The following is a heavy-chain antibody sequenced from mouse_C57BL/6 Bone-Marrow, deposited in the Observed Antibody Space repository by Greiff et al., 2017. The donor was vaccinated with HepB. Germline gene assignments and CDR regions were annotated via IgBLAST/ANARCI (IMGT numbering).Heavy chain of an antibody. V-gene: IGHV1-81*01. CDR2: IYPRSGNT. CDR1: GYTFTSYG. CDR3: AICPDYYGSSERDY. J-gene: IGHJ2*01. Sequence: QVQLKESGAELARPGASVKLSCKASGYTFTSYGISWVKQGTGQGLEWIGEIYPRSGNTYYNEKFKGKAPLTADKSSSTAYMELRSLTSEDSAVYFCAICPDYYGSSERDYWGQGTTLTVSS. D-gene: IGHD1-1*01.